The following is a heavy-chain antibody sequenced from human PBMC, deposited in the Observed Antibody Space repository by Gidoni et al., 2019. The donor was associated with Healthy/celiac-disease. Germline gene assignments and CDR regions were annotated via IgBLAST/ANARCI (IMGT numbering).Heavy chain of an antibody. J-gene: IGHJ6*02. V-gene: IGHV3-49*05. D-gene: IGHD2-2*01. CDR2: IRSKAYGGTT. Sequence: EVQLVESGGGLVKPGRSLRLSCTASGFTFGDYAMSWFRQAPGKGLEWVGFIRSKAYGGTTEYAASVKGRFTISRDDSKSIAYLQMNSLKTEDTAVYYCTSDIVVVPAANSYYYGMDVWGQGTTVTVSS. CDR1: GFTFGDYA. CDR3: TSDIVVVPAANSYYYGMDV.